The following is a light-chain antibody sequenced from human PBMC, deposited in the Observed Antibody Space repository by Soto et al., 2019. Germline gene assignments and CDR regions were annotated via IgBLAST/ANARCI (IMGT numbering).Light chain of an antibody. CDR1: QTIRSW. Sequence: DIQMTQSPSTLSGSVGDRVTITCRASQTIRSWLAWYQQKPGKDPKLLIYKASTLKSGVPTRFSGSGSGTEFTLTISSLQPADFATYYCQHYNSYSEAFGQGTKVELK. CDR2: KAS. CDR3: QHYNSYSEA. V-gene: IGKV1-5*03. J-gene: IGKJ1*01.